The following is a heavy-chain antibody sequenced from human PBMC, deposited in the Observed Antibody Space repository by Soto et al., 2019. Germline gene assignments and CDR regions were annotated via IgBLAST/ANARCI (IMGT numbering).Heavy chain of an antibody. J-gene: IGHJ4*01. Sequence: LRLSCAASGFTFSTYGMHWVLQAPGKGLEWVAVMWYDGTNEKYADSVKGRFTISRDNSKSTLYLQMNSLRAEDTGVYYCARTDCSSSTCPSDLVGATTMAYWGHGTPVTV. D-gene: IGHD2-2*01. CDR2: MWYDGTNE. CDR1: GFTFSTYG. CDR3: ARTDCSSSTCPSDLVGATTMAY. V-gene: IGHV3-33*01.